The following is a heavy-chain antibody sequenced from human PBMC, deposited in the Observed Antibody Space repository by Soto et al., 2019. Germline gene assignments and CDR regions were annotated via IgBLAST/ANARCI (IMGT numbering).Heavy chain of an antibody. J-gene: IGHJ4*02. CDR1: GLTFRAPV. Sequence: EVQLVESGGGLVQPGGSWNPSCEAPGLTFRAPVMPWAARPSGKGLEWVGRIRSKANSYATAYAASVKGRFTISRDDSKNTAYLQMNSLKTEDTAVYYCTRHHCSSTSCYHYWGQGTLVTVSS. D-gene: IGHD2-2*01. CDR2: IRSKANSYAT. V-gene: IGHV3-73*01. CDR3: TRHHCSSTSCYHY.